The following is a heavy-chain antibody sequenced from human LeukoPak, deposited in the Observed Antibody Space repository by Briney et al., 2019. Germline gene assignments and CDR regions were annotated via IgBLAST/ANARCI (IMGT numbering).Heavy chain of an antibody. CDR3: ARDGEAVAGTDNNWFDP. CDR2: INPNSGGT. D-gene: IGHD6-19*01. V-gene: IGHV1-2*02. J-gene: IGHJ5*02. Sequence: ASVKVSCKASGYTFTGYYMHWVRQAPGQGLEWMGWINPNSGGTNYAQKFQGRVTMTRDTSISTAYMELSRLRSDDTAVYYCARDGEAVAGTDNNWFDPWGQGTLVTVSS. CDR1: GYTFTGYY.